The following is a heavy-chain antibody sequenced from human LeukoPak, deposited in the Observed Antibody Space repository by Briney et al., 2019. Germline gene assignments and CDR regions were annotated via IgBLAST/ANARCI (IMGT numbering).Heavy chain of an antibody. J-gene: IGHJ4*02. D-gene: IGHD5-18*01. V-gene: IGHV3-33*01. CDR3: ARDPGRGYTYGYGFDY. Sequence: AGGSLRLSCAASRFTFSNYGMHWVRQAPGKGLEWVAVIWYDGSNKYYADSVKGRFTISRDNSKNTLYLQMNSLRAEDTAVYYCARDPGRGYTYGYGFDYWGRGTLVTVSS. CDR1: RFTFSNYG. CDR2: IWYDGSNK.